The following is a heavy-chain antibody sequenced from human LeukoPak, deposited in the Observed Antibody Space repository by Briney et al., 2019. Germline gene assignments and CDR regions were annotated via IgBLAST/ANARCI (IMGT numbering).Heavy chain of an antibody. Sequence: PGRSLRLSCAASGFTFSSYAMHWVRQAPGKGLEWVAVISYDGSNKYYADSVKGRFTISRDNSKNTLYLQMNSLRAEDTAVYYCARVEASGYDYGAFDYWGQGTLVTVSS. J-gene: IGHJ4*02. V-gene: IGHV3-30*04. CDR1: GFTFSSYA. D-gene: IGHD5-12*01. CDR3: ARVEASGYDYGAFDY. CDR2: ISYDGSNK.